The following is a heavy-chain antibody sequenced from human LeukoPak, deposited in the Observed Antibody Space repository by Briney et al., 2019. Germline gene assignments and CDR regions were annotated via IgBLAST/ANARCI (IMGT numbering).Heavy chain of an antibody. V-gene: IGHV1-18*04. CDR1: GYTFTSNG. Sequence: ASVTVSCKGSGYTFTSNGISWVRQAPGQGLEWMGWISSYSGNTNYAQNLQGRVTMTTVTSTSTAYMELRSLRSDDTAVYYCARDITYAFDYWGQGTLVTVSS. J-gene: IGHJ4*02. CDR2: ISSYSGNT. D-gene: IGHD1-14*01. CDR3: ARDITYAFDY.